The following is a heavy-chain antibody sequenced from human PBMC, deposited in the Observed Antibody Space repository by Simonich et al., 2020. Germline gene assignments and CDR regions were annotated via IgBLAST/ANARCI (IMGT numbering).Heavy chain of an antibody. CDR2: ISYDGSNK. CDR1: GFTFGSYA. J-gene: IGHJ4*02. V-gene: IGHV3-30*07. D-gene: IGHD2-21*02. CDR3: ARDGERYCGGDCYSYFDY. Sequence: QVQLVESWGGVVQPGRSLRLSCAASGFTFGSYAMHWVRQAPGKGLEWVAVISYDGSNKYYADAVKGRFTISRDKSKNTLYLQMNSLRAEDTAVYYCARDGERYCGGDCYSYFDYWGQGTLVTVSS.